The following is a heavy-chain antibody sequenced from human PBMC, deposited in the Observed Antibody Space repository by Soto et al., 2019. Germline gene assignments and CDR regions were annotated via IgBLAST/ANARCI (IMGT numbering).Heavy chain of an antibody. CDR3: VMVDNYVTPTPQDV. D-gene: IGHD3-16*01. V-gene: IGHV1-18*01. CDR2: ISPYTGNT. CDR1: GYIFVNYG. J-gene: IGHJ6*02. Sequence: QVQLVQSGDEVKKPGASVKVSCKASGYIFVNYGIAWVRHAPGQGLEWMGWISPYTGNTHSATKVQGRLTMTTDTYTRTAYMELGSLTSDDTAVYYCVMVDNYVTPTPQDVWGQGTTVTVSS.